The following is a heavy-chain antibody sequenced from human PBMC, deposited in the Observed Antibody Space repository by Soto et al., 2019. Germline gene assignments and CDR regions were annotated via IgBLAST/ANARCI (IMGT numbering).Heavy chain of an antibody. V-gene: IGHV3-23*01. D-gene: IGHD4-17*01. Sequence: GVSLRLSCAASGFTFSSYAMSWVRQAPGKGLEWVSAISGSGGSTYYADSVKGRFTISRDNSKNTLYLQMNSLRAEDTAVYYCAKDRDYGDYESAFDIWGQGTMVTVSS. CDR2: ISGSGGST. CDR3: AKDRDYGDYESAFDI. J-gene: IGHJ3*02. CDR1: GFTFSSYA.